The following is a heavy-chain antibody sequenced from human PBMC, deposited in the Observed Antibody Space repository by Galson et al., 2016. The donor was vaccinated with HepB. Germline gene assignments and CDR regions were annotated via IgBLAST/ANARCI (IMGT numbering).Heavy chain of an antibody. Sequence: SLRLSCAASGFTFSNAWMNWVRQAPGKVLEWVGHIKSKTNGGTTDYAAPVKDRFTISREDSKNTLYLQMNSLKTEDAAVYYCTTTYYYFWWCYYSHYWGQGTLVTVSS. J-gene: IGHJ4*01. CDR2: IKSKTNGGTT. V-gene: IGHV3-15*07. D-gene: IGHD3-3*01. CDR1: GFTFSNAW. CDR3: TTTYYYFWWCYYSHY.